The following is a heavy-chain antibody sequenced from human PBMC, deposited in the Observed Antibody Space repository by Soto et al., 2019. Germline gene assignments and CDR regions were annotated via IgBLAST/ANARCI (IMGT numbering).Heavy chain of an antibody. CDR2: IIPIFGPA. D-gene: IGHD3-16*01. CDR1: GGTFSNYA. Sequence: QVQLVQSGAEVKKPGSSVKVSCKASGGTFSNYAFTWVRQAPGQGLERVGGIIPIFGPANYAQKFQGRVSXLXXXFXXTIYMELSSLSSEDTAVYYCARAFESGGFYYGMDVWGQGTTVTVSS. V-gene: IGHV1-69*05. J-gene: IGHJ6*02. CDR3: ARAFESGGFYYGMDV.